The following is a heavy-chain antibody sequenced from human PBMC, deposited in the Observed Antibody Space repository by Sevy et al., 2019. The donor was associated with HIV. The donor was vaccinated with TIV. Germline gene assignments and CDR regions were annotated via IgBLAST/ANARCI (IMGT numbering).Heavy chain of an antibody. D-gene: IGHD6-19*01. Sequence: LLRSGGSLRLSCEASGFYFSNFWMHWVRQIPGKGLEWVSRIDKDGTGTIYADSVKGRFTVSRDNSKRTVFLQMDSLRVDDTAVYHCARDSYSSVGSDVGWFDPLGQGVLVTVSS. CDR3: ARDSYSSVGSDVGWFDP. J-gene: IGHJ5*02. V-gene: IGHV3-74*01. CDR2: IDKDGTGT. CDR1: GFYFSNFW.